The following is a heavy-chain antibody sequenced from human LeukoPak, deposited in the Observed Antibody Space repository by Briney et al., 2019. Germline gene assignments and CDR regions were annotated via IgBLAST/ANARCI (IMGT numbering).Heavy chain of an antibody. V-gene: IGHV3-48*01. CDR2: ISSSSSTI. D-gene: IGHD1-26*01. CDR1: GFTFSSYS. J-gene: IGHJ4*02. Sequence: GGSLRLSCAASGFTFSSYSMNWVRQAPGKGLEWVSYISSSSSTIYYADSVKGRFTISRDNSKNTLYLQMNSLRAEDTAVYYCAKDDSGSYLLVTGALDYWGQGTLATVSS. CDR3: AKDDSGSYLLVTGALDY.